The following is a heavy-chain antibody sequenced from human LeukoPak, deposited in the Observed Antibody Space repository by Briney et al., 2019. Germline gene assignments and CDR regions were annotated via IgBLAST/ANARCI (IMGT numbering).Heavy chain of an antibody. Sequence: SQTLSLTCTLSGASISNHSCSWIRQPAGNGLEWNGRVSTSVSNYYNPSPKTRVTMSANTPRAQPTWKLTSMTPATPAGNNVGRGDIVMGGWRNWFDPWGQGTLVTVSS. D-gene: IGHD2-21*01. V-gene: IGHV4-4*07. CDR2: VSTSVSN. CDR3: GRGDIVMGGWRNWFDP. CDR1: GASISNHS. J-gene: IGHJ5*02.